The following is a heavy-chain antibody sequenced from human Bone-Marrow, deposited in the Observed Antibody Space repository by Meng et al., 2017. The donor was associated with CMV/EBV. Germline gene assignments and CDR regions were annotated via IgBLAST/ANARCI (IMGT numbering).Heavy chain of an antibody. CDR1: GGSISSSSRYY. CDR2: IFYSGST. J-gene: IGHJ5*02. V-gene: IGHV4-39*07. D-gene: IGHD2-2*01. Sequence: GSLRLSCTVSGGSISSSSRYYWGWIRQPPGKGLEWIGSIFYSGSTSYSPSLESGVAISVDTSKNQFSLKMSSVTAADTAVYYCARVQYQLLSGVSGFDPWGQGTLVTVSS. CDR3: ARVQYQLLSGVSGFDP.